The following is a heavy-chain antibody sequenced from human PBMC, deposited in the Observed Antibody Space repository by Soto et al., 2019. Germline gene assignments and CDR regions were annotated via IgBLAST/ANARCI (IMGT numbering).Heavy chain of an antibody. CDR3: AKDHKERSARFDYFDY. Sequence: PGESLKISCAASGFTFSSYGIHWVRQAPGKGLEWVAVISFDGSNKYYADSVKGRFTISRDNSKNTLYLQMNSLRAEDTALSYCAKDHKERSARFDYFDYWGQGTLVTVSS. V-gene: IGHV3-30*18. CDR1: GFTFSSYG. J-gene: IGHJ4*02. D-gene: IGHD3-10*02. CDR2: ISFDGSNK.